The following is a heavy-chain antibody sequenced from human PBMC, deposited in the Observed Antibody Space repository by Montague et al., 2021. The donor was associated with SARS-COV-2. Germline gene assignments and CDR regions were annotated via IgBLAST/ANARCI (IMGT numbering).Heavy chain of an antibody. CDR2: IYSGGST. V-gene: IGHV3-66*02. CDR3: TLLQEHL. J-gene: IGHJ6*01. CDR1: GFTVSSNY. Sequence: SLRLSCAASGFTVSSNYMSWVRQAPGKGLEWVSVIYSGGSTYYADSVKGRLTISRDKGKNTPYLQINSLHQGPIGLPPGTLLQEHLWG.